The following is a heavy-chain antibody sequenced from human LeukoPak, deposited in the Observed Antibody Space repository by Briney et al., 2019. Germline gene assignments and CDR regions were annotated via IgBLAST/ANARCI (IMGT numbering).Heavy chain of an antibody. CDR2: INSDGSST. CDR3: ARVGGSNAFDF. CDR1: GFTFSSYW. Sequence: GGSLRLSCAASGFTFSSYWVHWVRQAPGQGLVWVSPINSDGSSTSYADSVKGRFTISRDNAKNTLSLQMNSLRAEDTAVYYCARVGGSNAFDFWGQGTMVIVSS. D-gene: IGHD1-26*01. V-gene: IGHV3-74*01. J-gene: IGHJ3*01.